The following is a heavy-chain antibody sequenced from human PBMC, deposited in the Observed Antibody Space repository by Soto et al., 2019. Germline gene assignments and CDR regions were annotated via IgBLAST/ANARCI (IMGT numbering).Heavy chain of an antibody. Sequence: QVQLQESGPGLVKPSQTLSLTCSVSGASITRGGFLWTWIRQHPGKGLEWIGFISYNGRTSYNPSLKSRVTISADTSKNQFSLQLSSVTAADTAVYYCVRSEVVVIRIDNWGQGIPVTVSA. V-gene: IGHV4-31*03. D-gene: IGHD3-22*01. CDR3: VRSEVVVIRIDN. CDR1: GASITRGGFL. CDR2: ISYNGRT. J-gene: IGHJ4*02.